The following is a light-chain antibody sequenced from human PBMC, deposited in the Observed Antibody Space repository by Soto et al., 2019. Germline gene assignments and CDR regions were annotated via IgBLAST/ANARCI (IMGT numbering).Light chain of an antibody. CDR2: DAS. J-gene: IGKJ5*01. V-gene: IGKV3-11*01. CDR1: QSVNSY. CDR3: QQRINWPTT. Sequence: EIVLTQSPATLSLSPGERATLSCRASQSVNSYLAWYQQKPGQAPRLLIYDASNRAAGIPARFSGSGSGTDFTLTISSLEPEDFAVYYCQQRINWPTTFGQGTRLEIK.